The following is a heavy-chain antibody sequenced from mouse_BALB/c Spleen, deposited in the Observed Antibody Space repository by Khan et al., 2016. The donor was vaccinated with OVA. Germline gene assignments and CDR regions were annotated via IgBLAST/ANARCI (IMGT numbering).Heavy chain of an antibody. V-gene: IGHV14-1*02. CDR1: DFKIKDYY. J-gene: IGHJ3*01. Sequence: VQLKQSGAELVRPGALVKLSCKASDFKIKDYYMHWVKQRPEQGLEWIGWIAPENGNGISDPKFQGKASFTADTSSNTAYLQLNRLTYEDTAVYYCARSGYDAWLPYWSQGTLVSVSA. D-gene: IGHD2-3*01. CDR3: ARSGYDAWLPY. CDR2: IAPENGNG.